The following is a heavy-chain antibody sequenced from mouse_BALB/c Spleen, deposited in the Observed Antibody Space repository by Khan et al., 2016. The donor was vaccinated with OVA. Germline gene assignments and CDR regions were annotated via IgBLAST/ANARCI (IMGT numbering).Heavy chain of an antibody. J-gene: IGHJ3*01. V-gene: IGHV1-7*01. CDR1: GYTFTSYW. CDR2: INPSTGYT. D-gene: IGHD2-1*01. Sequence: QVQLKESGAELAKPGASVKMSCKAPGYTFTSYWMHWVKQRPGQGLEWIGYINPSTGYTEYNQKFRDKATLTTDKSSSTAYMQLSSLTSEDSAVXYCSRRGLYGNFAYWGQGTLVTVSA. CDR3: SRRGLYGNFAY.